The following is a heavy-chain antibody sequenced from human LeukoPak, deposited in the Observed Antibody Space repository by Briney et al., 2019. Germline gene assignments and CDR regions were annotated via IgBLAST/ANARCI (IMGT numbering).Heavy chain of an antibody. V-gene: IGHV3-23*01. CDR2: ISGSGGST. CDR3: ANPRRGYSGYDYSFVY. D-gene: IGHD5-12*01. Sequence: PGGSLRLSCAASGFTFSSYGMSWVRQAPGKGLEWVSAISGSGGSTYYADSVKGRFTISRDNSKNTLYLQMNSLRAEDTAVYYCANPRRGYSGYDYSFVYWGQGTLVTVSS. CDR1: GFTFSSYG. J-gene: IGHJ4*02.